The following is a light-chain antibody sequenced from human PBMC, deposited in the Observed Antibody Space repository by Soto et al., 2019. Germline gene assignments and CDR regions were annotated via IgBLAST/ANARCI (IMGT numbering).Light chain of an antibody. CDR3: QQSNSNSKT. V-gene: IGKV1-5*03. CDR1: QSISSW. J-gene: IGKJ1*01. Sequence: DIQMTQSPSTLSASVGDRVTITCRASQSISSWLAWYQQKPGKAPKLLIYKASSLQSGVPSRFSGSGSGTEFTLTISSLPPDDFATYYCQQSNSNSKTFGQGTKVEIK. CDR2: KAS.